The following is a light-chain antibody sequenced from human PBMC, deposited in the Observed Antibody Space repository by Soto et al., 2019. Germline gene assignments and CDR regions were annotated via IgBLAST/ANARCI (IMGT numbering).Light chain of an antibody. Sequence: AIQMTQSPSSLYASVGDRVAISCRASQDIRNTLAWYQQKPGEAPKLLIFAASNLQSGVPSRFSGSGSVTDFTLAITGLQPEDFATYYCLQYYNFSWTFGQGTKVDIK. V-gene: IGKV1-6*01. CDR2: AAS. CDR3: LQYYNFSWT. J-gene: IGKJ1*01. CDR1: QDIRNT.